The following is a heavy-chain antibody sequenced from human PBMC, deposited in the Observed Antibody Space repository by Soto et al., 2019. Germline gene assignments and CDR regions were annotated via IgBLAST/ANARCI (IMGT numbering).Heavy chain of an antibody. J-gene: IGHJ5*02. Sequence: GGSLRLSCAASGFTFSTYALSWVRQAPGKGLEWVSAISANGQGIYYADSVRGRFTISRDNSKNSLYLQMNSLRREDTALYYCVQGRYPTMATPLDHWGQGTLVTVSS. CDR3: VQGRYPTMATPLDH. D-gene: IGHD1-1*01. CDR1: GFTFSTYA. CDR2: ISANGQGI. V-gene: IGHV3-23*01.